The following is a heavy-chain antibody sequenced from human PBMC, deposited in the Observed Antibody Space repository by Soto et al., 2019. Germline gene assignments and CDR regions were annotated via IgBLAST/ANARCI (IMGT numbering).Heavy chain of an antibody. Sequence: QVQLVQSGAEEKKPGASVKVSGKASGYTFTSYAMHWVRQAPGQRLEWMGWINAGNGNTKYSQKFQGRVSITRDTSASTAYMELSSLRSEDTTVYYWARVGPPADPWGQGTLVTVSS. J-gene: IGHJ5*02. CDR2: INAGNGNT. V-gene: IGHV1-3*05. CDR3: ARVGPPADP. CDR1: GYTFTSYA.